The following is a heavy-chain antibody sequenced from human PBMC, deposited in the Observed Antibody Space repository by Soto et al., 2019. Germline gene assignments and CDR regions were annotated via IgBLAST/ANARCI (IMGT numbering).Heavy chain of an antibody. V-gene: IGHV1-46*01. J-gene: IGHJ5*02. CDR3: AGSYGSGMSWFDP. CDR1: GYTFTSYY. D-gene: IGHD3-10*01. CDR2: INPSGGST. Sequence: PSVKVSCKASGYTFTSYYMHWVRQAPGQGLEWMGIINPSGGSTSYAQKFQGRVTMTRDTSTSTVYMELSSLRSEDTAVYYCAGSYGSGMSWFDPWGQGTLVTVSS.